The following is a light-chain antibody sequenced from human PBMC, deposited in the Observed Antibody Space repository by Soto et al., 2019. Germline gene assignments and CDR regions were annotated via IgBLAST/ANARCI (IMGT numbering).Light chain of an antibody. V-gene: IGKV3-20*01. Sequence: EIVLTQSPGTLSLSPGERAVLSCRASQTIANIYLAWYQHKPGLPPRLLIYDTATRATGTTDRFIGSGSGTAFTLTISRPEPEDSAVYYCQQYSGSPETFGPGTKVEIK. CDR3: QQYSGSPET. CDR2: DTA. CDR1: QTIANIY. J-gene: IGKJ1*01.